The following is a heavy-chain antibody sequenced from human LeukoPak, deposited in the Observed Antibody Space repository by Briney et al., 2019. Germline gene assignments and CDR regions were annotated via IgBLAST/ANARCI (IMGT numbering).Heavy chain of an antibody. CDR1: GGSISSSSYY. V-gene: IGHV4-39*01. Sequence: PSETLPLTCTVSGGSISSSSYYWGWIRQPPGKELQWIASVYYSGRTNYSPSLKSRVTISVDASEKQFSLQLNSVTAADTAVYYCARQGSAYYFDFWGQGLLVTVSS. CDR2: VYYSGRT. CDR3: ARQGSAYYFDF. J-gene: IGHJ4*02. D-gene: IGHD2-15*01.